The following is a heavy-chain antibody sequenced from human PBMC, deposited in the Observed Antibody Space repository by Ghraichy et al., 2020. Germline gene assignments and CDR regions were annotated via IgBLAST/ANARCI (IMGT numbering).Heavy chain of an antibody. Sequence: GGSLRLSCAASGFTFGGYAMGWVRQAPGKGLEWVSSISAGGDRTYYADSVKGRLTISRANSKDTLSLEMSSLRGEDTALYYCAKDYYYQSAGPTEVFNRWGQGTLGTVSS. V-gene: IGHV3-23*01. D-gene: IGHD3-10*01. CDR1: GFTFGGYA. J-gene: IGHJ5*02. CDR3: AKDYYYQSAGPTEVFNR. CDR2: ISAGGDRT.